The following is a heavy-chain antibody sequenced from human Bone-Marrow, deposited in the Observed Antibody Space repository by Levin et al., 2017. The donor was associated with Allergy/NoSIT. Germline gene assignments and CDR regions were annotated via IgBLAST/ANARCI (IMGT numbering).Heavy chain of an antibody. D-gene: IGHD6-13*01. CDR3: TRRPYIAAAGTGPEGEYDYDYGMDV. Sequence: GESLKISCAASGFTFSGSAMHWVRQASGKGLEWVGRIRSKANSYATAYAASVKGRFTISRDDSKNTAYLQMNSLKTEDTAVYYCTRRPYIAAAGTGPEGEYDYDYGMDVWGQGTTVTVSS. V-gene: IGHV3-73*01. CDR1: GFTFSGSA. CDR2: IRSKANSYAT. J-gene: IGHJ6*02.